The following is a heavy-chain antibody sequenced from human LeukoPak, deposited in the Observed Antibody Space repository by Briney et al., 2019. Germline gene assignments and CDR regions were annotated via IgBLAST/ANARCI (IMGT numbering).Heavy chain of an antibody. CDR3: ASGDYDFWSSYFGY. V-gene: IGHV1-69*05. Sequence: SVKVSCKASGGTFSSYAISWVRQAPGQGLEWMGGIIPIFGTANYAQKFQGRVTITTDESTSTAYMELSSLRSEDTAVYYCASGDYDFWSSYFGYWGQGTLVTVSS. J-gene: IGHJ4*02. CDR2: IIPIFGTA. CDR1: GGTFSSYA. D-gene: IGHD3-3*01.